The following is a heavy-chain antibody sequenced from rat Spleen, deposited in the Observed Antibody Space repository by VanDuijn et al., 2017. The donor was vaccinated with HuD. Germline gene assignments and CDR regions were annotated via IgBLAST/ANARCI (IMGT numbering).Heavy chain of an antibody. CDR2: ISNTGGST. D-gene: IGHD2-5*01. Sequence: EVHLVESGGGLVQPGRSLKVSCVASGFTFNKYWMTWIRQAAGKGLEWVASISNTGGSTYYPDSVKGRFTISRDNAKSTLYLQMNSLRSEDTATYYCTRGGYFRHWGQGVMVTVSS. J-gene: IGHJ2*01. CDR3: TRGGYFRH. CDR1: GFTFNKYW. V-gene: IGHV5-31*01.